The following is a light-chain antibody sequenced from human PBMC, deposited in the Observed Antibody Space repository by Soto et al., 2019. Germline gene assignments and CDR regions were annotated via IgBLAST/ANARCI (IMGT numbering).Light chain of an antibody. CDR3: CSYAGSSTPV. Sequence: QSSLTQPASVSGSPGQSIIISCTGTSSDVGSYNLVSWYQQHPGKAPKLMIYEGSKRPSGVSNRFSGSKSGNTASLTISGLQAEDEADYYCCSYAGSSTPVFGGGTKVTVL. V-gene: IGLV2-23*01. CDR1: SSDVGSYNL. J-gene: IGLJ2*01. CDR2: EGS.